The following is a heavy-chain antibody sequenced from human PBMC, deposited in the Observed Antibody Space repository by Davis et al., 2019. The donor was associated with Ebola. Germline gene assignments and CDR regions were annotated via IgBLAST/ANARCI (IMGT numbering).Heavy chain of an antibody. CDR1: GGSISGHS. D-gene: IGHD4-17*01. CDR2: IYYSGST. Sequence: MPSETLSLTCTVSGGSISGHSWSWIRQPPGKGLEWIGYIYYSGSTNYNPSLKSRVTTSADRSKNQFSLKLTSVTAADTAVYYCARSMRYGDYVYFDSWGQGTLATVSS. V-gene: IGHV4-59*08. J-gene: IGHJ4*02. CDR3: ARSMRYGDYVYFDS.